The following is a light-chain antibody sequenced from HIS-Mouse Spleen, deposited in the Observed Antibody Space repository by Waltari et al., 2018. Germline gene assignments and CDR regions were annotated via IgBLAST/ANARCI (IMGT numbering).Light chain of an antibody. V-gene: IGLV3-10*01. CDR1: KLGDKY. Sequence: SYELTQPPSVSVSPGQTASITCSGDKLGDKYAYWYQQKSGQAPGLVIYEDSKRPSGIPERFSGSSSGTMATLTISGAQVEDEADYYCYSTDSSGNHRVFGGGTKLTVL. J-gene: IGLJ2*01. CDR2: EDS. CDR3: YSTDSSGNHRV.